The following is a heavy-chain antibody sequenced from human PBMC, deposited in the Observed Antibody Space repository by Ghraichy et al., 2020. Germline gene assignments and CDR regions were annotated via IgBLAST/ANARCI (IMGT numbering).Heavy chain of an antibody. V-gene: IGHV4-59*01. D-gene: IGHD4-17*01. CDR1: GDSINSYY. CDR2: VYSRGGI. J-gene: IGHJ4*02. Sequence: SETLSLTCTVSGDSINSYYWSWIRQTPRKGLEWIGYVYSRGGIQYSPVLKSRLSISIDPSKNQFPLNLTSVTAADTAIYFCARDPAGDYGIWGRGTRVVVSS. CDR3: ARDPAGDYGI.